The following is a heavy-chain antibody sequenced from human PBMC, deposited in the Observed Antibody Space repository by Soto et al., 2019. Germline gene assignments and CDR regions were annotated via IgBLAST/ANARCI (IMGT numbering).Heavy chain of an antibody. Sequence: QVQLVQSGGEVKKPGASVKVSCNTSGYSFTTYGISWVRQAPGQGLEWMGWISGYNGNTHYAQKLQRRVAMTTDTSTGTAYMELRSRRSEDTAVYYCAREGPAPYSYYGMDVWGQGTTDTVS. CDR1: GYSFTTYG. V-gene: IGHV1-18*01. CDR3: AREGPAPYSYYGMDV. CDR2: ISGYNGNT. J-gene: IGHJ6*02.